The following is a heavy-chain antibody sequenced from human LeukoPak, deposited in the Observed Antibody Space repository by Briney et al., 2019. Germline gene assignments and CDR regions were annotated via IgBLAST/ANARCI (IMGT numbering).Heavy chain of an antibody. V-gene: IGHV4-34*01. J-gene: IGHJ4*02. D-gene: IGHD1-26*01. CDR3: ARKSKKYSGSYSINY. CDR2: INHSGST. CDR1: GGSFSGYY. Sequence: SETLSLTCAVYGGSFSGYYWSWIRQPPGKGLEWIGEINHSGSTNYNPSLKSRVTISVDTSKNQFSLKLSSVTAADTAVYYCARKSKKYSGSYSINYWGQGTLVTVSS.